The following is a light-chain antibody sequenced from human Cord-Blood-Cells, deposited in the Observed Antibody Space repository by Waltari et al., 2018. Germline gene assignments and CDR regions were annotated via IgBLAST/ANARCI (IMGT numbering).Light chain of an antibody. J-gene: IGKJ4*01. CDR1: ASVSSN. V-gene: IGKV3-15*01. CDR3: QQYNNWPLT. CDR2: GAS. Sequence: EIVMTQSPATLAVSPGERATLTYRASASVSSNLACYQQKPGQAPRLVIYGASTRATGIPARFSGSGSGTEFNLTISSLQSEDFGVYYWQQYNNWPLTVGGGTKVEIK.